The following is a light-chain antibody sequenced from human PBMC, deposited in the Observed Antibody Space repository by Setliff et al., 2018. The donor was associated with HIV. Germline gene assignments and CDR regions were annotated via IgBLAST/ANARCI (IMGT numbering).Light chain of an antibody. Sequence: QSVLTQPASVSGSPGQSITISCTGTDNDVGRYSSVSWYQHHPGKAPKLIIFEVSIRPSGISNRFSGSKSGNTASLTISGLQAEDEADYVCSSYASSSTVLFGGGTKVTVL. J-gene: IGLJ2*01. CDR2: EVS. CDR1: DNDVGRYSS. CDR3: SSYASSSTVL. V-gene: IGLV2-14*01.